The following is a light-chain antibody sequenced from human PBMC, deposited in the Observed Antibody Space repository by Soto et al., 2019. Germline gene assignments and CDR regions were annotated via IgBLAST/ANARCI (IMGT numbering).Light chain of an antibody. CDR1: SSDVGGYNY. CDR2: DVS. Sequence: QSALTQPASVSGSRGQSITISCTGTSSDVGGYNYVSWYQQHPGKGPKLIIYDVSNRPSGVSNRFSGSKSGNTASLTISGLQAEDEADYYCSSYTTSSTLEIGGGTQLTVL. J-gene: IGLJ2*01. CDR3: SSYTTSSTLE. V-gene: IGLV2-14*01.